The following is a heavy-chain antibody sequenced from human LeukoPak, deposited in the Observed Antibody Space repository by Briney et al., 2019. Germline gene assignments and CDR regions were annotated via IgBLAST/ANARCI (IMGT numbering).Heavy chain of an antibody. CDR3: ATSGGPSPDAFDI. V-gene: IGHV1-2*02. Sequence: ASVKVSCKASGYTFTGYYIHWVRQAPGQGLEWMGWINPNSGDTYSAQKFQGRVTMTRDTSISTAYMELSSLRSEDTAVYYCATSGGPSPDAFDIWGQGTMVTVSS. CDR2: INPNSGDT. D-gene: IGHD2-15*01. J-gene: IGHJ3*02. CDR1: GYTFTGYY.